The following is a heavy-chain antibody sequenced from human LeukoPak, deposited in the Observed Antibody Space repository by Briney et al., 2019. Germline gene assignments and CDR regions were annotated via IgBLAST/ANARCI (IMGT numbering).Heavy chain of an antibody. J-gene: IGHJ4*02. D-gene: IGHD6-6*01. CDR2: IYHSGST. V-gene: IGHV4-4*02. CDR1: GGSITSTNW. CDR3: ARVDGSSHYFDY. Sequence: SGTLSLTCAVSGGSITSTNWWCWVRQPPGKGLEWIGEIYHSGSTNYNPSLKSRATISVDKSKNQFSLKLTSVTAADTAVYYCARVDGSSHYFDYWGQGTLVTVSS.